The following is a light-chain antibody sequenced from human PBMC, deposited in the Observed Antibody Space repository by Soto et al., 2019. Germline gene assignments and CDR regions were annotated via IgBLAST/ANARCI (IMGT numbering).Light chain of an antibody. J-gene: IGKJ1*01. CDR3: QQYGTSPWT. V-gene: IGKV3-20*01. CDR1: QSVNSDY. CDR2: IAS. Sequence: EIVLTQSPGTLSLFPGERATLSCRATQSVNSDYLAWYQQKPGQAPRLLIYIASRRATGIPDRFSGSGSGTDFPLTISRLEPEDFAVYYCQQYGTSPWTFGQGNKVEIK.